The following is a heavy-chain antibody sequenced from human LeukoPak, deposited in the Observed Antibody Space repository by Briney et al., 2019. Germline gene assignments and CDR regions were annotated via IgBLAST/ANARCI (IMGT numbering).Heavy chain of an antibody. D-gene: IGHD2-21*02. CDR3: AREPGAYCGGDCPHSAAFDI. J-gene: IGHJ3*02. V-gene: IGHV3-53*01. Sequence: GGSLRLSCAASGFTVSNYYMSWVRQAPGKGLEGVSVIYSGGSTYYADSVKGRFTIYRYNSKNTLYLQMNSLRAEDTAVYYCAREPGAYCGGDCPHSAAFDIWGQGTMVTVSS. CDR2: IYSGGST. CDR1: GFTVSNYY.